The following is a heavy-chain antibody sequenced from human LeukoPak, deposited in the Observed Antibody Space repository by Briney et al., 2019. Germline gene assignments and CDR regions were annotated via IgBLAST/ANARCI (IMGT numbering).Heavy chain of an antibody. CDR3: ARGLGVLLWFGELEEFDY. J-gene: IGHJ4*02. CDR2: IYHSGST. V-gene: IGHV4-38-2*02. Sequence: SETLSLICTVSGYSISSGYYWGWIRQPPGKGLEWIGSIYHSGSTYYKPSLKRRVTISVDTSKNQFSLKLSYVTAADTAVYYCARGLGVLLWFGELEEFDYWGQGTLVTVSS. D-gene: IGHD3-10*01. CDR1: GYSISSGYY.